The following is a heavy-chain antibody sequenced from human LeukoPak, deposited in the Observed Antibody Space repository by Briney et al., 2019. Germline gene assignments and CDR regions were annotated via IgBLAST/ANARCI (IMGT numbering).Heavy chain of an antibody. D-gene: IGHD1-26*01. CDR1: GGSISSYY. CDR3: ARGGWELPPHYFDY. CDR2: IYYSGST. Sequence: SETLSLTCTVSGGSISSYYWSWIRQPPGKGLEWIGYIYYSGSTNYDPSLKSRVTISVDPSKNQFSLKLSSVTAADTAVYYCARGGWELPPHYFDYWGQGTLVTGSS. V-gene: IGHV4-59*01. J-gene: IGHJ4*02.